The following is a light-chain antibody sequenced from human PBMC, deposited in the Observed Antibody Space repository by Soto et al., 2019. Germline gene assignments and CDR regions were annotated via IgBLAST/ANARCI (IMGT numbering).Light chain of an antibody. CDR1: QSISSW. Sequence: DIQMTQSPSTLSASVGDRVTITCRASQSISSWLDWYQQKPVKAPKLLIYKASSLESGVPSRFSGSGSWTEFTLTISSLPPDDFATYYCQQYNSYPLTFGGGTKVEIK. CDR3: QQYNSYPLT. CDR2: KAS. J-gene: IGKJ4*01. V-gene: IGKV1-5*03.